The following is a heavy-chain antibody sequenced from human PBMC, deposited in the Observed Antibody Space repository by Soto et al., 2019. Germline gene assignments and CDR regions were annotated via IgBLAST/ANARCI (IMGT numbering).Heavy chain of an antibody. V-gene: IGHV3-30*18. D-gene: IGHD6-6*01. CDR2: ISYDGGNK. Sequence: QVQLVESGGGVVQPGRSLRLSCAASGFTFSSYGMHWFRQAPGKGLEWVAVISYDGGNKYYADSVKGRLTISRDNSKNTLYLQMNSLRAEATAVYYCAKALRGIEARKGGLGGMVDSWGQGTLVTVSS. J-gene: IGHJ4*02. CDR3: AKALRGIEARKGGLGGMVDS. CDR1: GFTFSSYG.